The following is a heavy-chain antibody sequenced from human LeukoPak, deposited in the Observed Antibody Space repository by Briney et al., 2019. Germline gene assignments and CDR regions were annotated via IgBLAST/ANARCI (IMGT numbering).Heavy chain of an antibody. CDR3: ARVNLEMAAVDY. J-gene: IGHJ4*02. CDR1: GGSMNSYR. Sequence: SETLSLTCTVSGGSMNSYRWSWIRQPPGKGLEWIAYIYYSGTTNYNPSLKSRVTTSVDTSKNQFSLKLSSVTAADTAVYYCARVNLEMAAVDYWGQGTLVTVSS. V-gene: IGHV4-59*01. CDR2: IYYSGTT. D-gene: IGHD5-24*01.